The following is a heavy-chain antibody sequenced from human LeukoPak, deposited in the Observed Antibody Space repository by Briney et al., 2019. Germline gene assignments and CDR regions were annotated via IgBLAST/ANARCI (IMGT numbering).Heavy chain of an antibody. J-gene: IGHJ4*02. CDR3: ARGGRIVGADSY. CDR1: GFTFSSYA. Sequence: GGSLRLSCAASGFTFSSYAMSWVRQAPGKGLKWVSAISVSGGSTYYADSVKGRFTISRDNSKNTLYLQMNSLRAEDTAVYYCARGGRIVGADSYWGQGTLVTVSS. CDR2: ISVSGGST. D-gene: IGHD1-26*01. V-gene: IGHV3-23*01.